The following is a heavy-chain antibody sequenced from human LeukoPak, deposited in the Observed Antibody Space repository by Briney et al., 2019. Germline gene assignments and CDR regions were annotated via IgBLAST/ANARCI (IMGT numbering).Heavy chain of an antibody. Sequence: GGSLRLSCAASGFIFSTYRMSWVRQAPGKGLEWVSLINDSGRRTYYADSVKGRFTVSRDNSKNTLYLQMNSLRAEDTAVYYCARDRYYDFWSGYYTDVLGYWGQGTLVTVSS. D-gene: IGHD3-3*01. CDR3: ARDRYYDFWSGYYTDVLGY. J-gene: IGHJ4*02. V-gene: IGHV3-23*01. CDR2: INDSGRRT. CDR1: GFIFSTYR.